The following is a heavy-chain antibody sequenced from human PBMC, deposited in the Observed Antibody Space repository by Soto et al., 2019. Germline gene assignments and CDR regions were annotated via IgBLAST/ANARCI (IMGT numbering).Heavy chain of an antibody. J-gene: IGHJ6*02. D-gene: IGHD5-18*01. CDR2: ISAYNGNT. CDR1: GYTFTSYG. V-gene: IGHV1-18*01. Sequence: QVQLVQSGAEVKKPGASVKVSCKASGYTFTSYGISWVRQAPGQGLEWMGWISAYNGNTNYAPKLQGRVTMTTDTSTSTAYMELRTLRSDDTAVYYCARIKYSPPYHYRYGMDVWGQGTTVTVS. CDR3: ARIKYSPPYHYRYGMDV.